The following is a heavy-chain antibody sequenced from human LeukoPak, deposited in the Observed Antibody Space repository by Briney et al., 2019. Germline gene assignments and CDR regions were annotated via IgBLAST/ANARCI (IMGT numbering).Heavy chain of an antibody. CDR2: IVGGDGGT. CDR3: ARGALYYMDV. J-gene: IGHJ6*03. Sequence: PGGTLRLSCAASGFPISTNGMGWVRQAPGKGLEWVSGIVGGDGGTYYADSVKGRFIISRDNSKNTLYVQMNSLGAEDTAVYYCARGALYYMDVWGKGTTVTISS. CDR1: GFPISTNG. V-gene: IGHV3-23*01.